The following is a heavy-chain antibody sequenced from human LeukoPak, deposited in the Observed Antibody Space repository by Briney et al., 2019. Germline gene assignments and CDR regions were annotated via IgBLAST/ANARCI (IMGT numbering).Heavy chain of an antibody. D-gene: IGHD5-12*01. CDR2: ISSSGSTI. CDR3: ARDPWHPSTSAGYYYYYGMDV. Sequence: GGSLRLSCAASGFTFSSYGMHWVRQAPGKGLEWVSYISSSGSTIYYADSVKGRFTISRDNAKNSLYLQMNSLRAEDTAVYYCARDPWHPSTSAGYYYYYGMDVWGQGTTVTVSS. CDR1: GFTFSSYG. J-gene: IGHJ6*02. V-gene: IGHV3-48*04.